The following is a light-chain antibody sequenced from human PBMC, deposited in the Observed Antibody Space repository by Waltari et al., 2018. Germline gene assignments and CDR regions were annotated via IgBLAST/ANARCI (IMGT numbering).Light chain of an antibody. V-gene: IGKV3-15*01. CDR1: QSVGNN. CDR3: QQYNNWLLYS. J-gene: IGKJ2*01. CDR2: DAS. Sequence: EIVMTQSPATLSVSPGERATLSCRARQSVGNNLAWYQQKPGQAPRVLIYDASIRATGVPARFSGSGSGTEVTLTISSLQSEDFAVYYCQQYNNWLLYSFGQGTKLEIK.